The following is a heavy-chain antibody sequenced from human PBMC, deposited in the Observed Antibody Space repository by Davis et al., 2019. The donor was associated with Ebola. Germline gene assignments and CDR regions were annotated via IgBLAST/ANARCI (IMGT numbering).Heavy chain of an antibody. CDR2: ISSSSSYI. Sequence: GGSLRLSCAASGFTFSSYSMNWVRQAPGKGLEWVSSISSSSSYIYYVDSVKGRFTISRDNAKNSLYLQMNSLRAEDTAVYYCARPMSNYGDYVGYFDYWGQGTLVTVSS. CDR1: GFTFSSYS. D-gene: IGHD4-17*01. CDR3: ARPMSNYGDYVGYFDY. J-gene: IGHJ4*02. V-gene: IGHV3-21*01.